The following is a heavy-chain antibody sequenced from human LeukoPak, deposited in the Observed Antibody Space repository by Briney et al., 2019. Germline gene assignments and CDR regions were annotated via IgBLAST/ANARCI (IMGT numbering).Heavy chain of an antibody. CDR1: GFTFSSSW. Sequence: GGSLRLSCAASGFTFSSSWMHWVRQAPGKGLVWVARINSDGSSTSHADSVKGRFTISRDNAKNTASLQMNSLRAEDTAVYYCARDSGGSYGNFDYWGQGTLVTVSS. CDR3: ARDSGGSYGNFDY. V-gene: IGHV3-74*01. J-gene: IGHJ4*02. D-gene: IGHD1-26*01. CDR2: INSDGSST.